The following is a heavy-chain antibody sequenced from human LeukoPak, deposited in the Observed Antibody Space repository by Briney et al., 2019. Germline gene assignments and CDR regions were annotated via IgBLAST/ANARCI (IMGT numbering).Heavy chain of an antibody. J-gene: IGHJ6*02. V-gene: IGHV3-21*01. CDR2: ISSIGSYI. Sequence: PGGSLRLSCAASGFTFSSYSMNWVRQAPGKGLEWVSSISSIGSYIYYPDSVKGRFTISRDNAKNSLYLQLNSLRAEDTAVYYCARAYGSGTNYYYGMDVWGQGTTVTVSS. D-gene: IGHD3-10*01. CDR3: ARAYGSGTNYYYGMDV. CDR1: GFTFSSYS.